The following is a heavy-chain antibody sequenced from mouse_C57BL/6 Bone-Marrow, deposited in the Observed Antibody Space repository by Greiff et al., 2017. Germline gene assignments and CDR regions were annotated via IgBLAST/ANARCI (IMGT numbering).Heavy chain of an antibody. D-gene: IGHD1-1*01. CDR3: AMILYFSGSSWDWYFDV. J-gene: IGHJ1*03. CDR1: GFTFSDYG. CDR2: ISSGSSTI. Sequence: EVQGVESGGGLVKPGGSLKLSCAASGFTFSDYGMHWVRQAPEKGLEWVAYISSGSSTIYYADTVKGRFPISSDNAKNTLFLQMTSLRSEDTAMYYCAMILYFSGSSWDWYFDVWGTGSTVTVSS. V-gene: IGHV5-17*01.